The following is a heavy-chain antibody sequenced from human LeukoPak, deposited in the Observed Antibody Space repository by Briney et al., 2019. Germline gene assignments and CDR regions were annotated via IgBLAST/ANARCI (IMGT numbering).Heavy chain of an antibody. CDR1: GYTFTGYY. Sequence: GASVKVSCKPSGYTFTGYYIHWLRQAPGQGLEGMGWINPNSGGTNYAQKFQGRVTMTRDTSIGTAYLELSSLRSDDSAVYFCAVCYKTPRSTFDYWGQGTLVTVSS. CDR2: INPNSGGT. D-gene: IGHD2-2*02. CDR3: AVCYKTPRSTFDY. V-gene: IGHV1-2*02. J-gene: IGHJ4*02.